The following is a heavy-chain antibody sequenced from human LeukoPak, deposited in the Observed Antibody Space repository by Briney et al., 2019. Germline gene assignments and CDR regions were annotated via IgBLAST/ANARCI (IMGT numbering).Heavy chain of an antibody. V-gene: IGHV1-69*06. CDR1: GGTFSSYA. J-gene: IGHJ6*03. D-gene: IGHD2/OR15-2a*01. CDR3: ASNSVRYYYYMDV. Sequence: ASVKVSCKASGGTFSSYAISWVRQAPGQGLEWMGGIIPIFGTANYAQKFQGRVTITADKSTSTAYMELSSLRSEDTAVYYCASNSVRYYYYMDVWGKGTTVTVSS. CDR2: IIPIFGTA.